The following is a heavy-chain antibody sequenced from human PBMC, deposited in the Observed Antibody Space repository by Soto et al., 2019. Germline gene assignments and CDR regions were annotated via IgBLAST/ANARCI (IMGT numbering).Heavy chain of an antibody. CDR2: ISYDGSNK. J-gene: IGHJ3*02. V-gene: IGHV3-30-3*01. CDR1: GVTFSSYA. Sequence: PGGSLRLSCAAAGVTFSSYARHWVRQAPGKGLEWVAVISYDGSNKYYADSVKGRFTISRDNSKNTLYLQMNSLRAEDTAVYYCAGFSRSSIEYCISTRCFPPASAIWGKGTMVPVS. CDR3: AGFSRSSIEYCISTRCFPPASAI. D-gene: IGHD2-2*01.